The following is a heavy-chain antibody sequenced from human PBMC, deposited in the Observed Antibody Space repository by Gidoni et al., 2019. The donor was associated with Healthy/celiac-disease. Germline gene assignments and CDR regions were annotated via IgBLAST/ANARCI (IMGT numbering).Heavy chain of an antibody. J-gene: IGHJ4*02. D-gene: IGHD3-10*01. Sequence: EVQLLESGGGLVQPGGSLRLSCAASGFTFSSYAMSWVRQAPGKGLEWVSAISGSGGSTYYADSVKGRFTISRDNSKNTLYLQMNSLRAEDTAVYYCAKDHRRSFGGLQPPFDYWGQGTLVTVSS. CDR3: AKDHRRSFGGLQPPFDY. CDR2: ISGSGGST. V-gene: IGHV3-23*01. CDR1: GFTFSSYA.